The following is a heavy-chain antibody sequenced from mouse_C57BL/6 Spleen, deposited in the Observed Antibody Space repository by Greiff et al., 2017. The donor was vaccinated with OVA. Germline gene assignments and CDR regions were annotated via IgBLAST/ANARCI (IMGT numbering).Heavy chain of an antibody. CDR1: GYTFTSYW. CDR2: IHPNGGST. Sequence: QVQLQQPGAELVKPGASVKVSCKASGYTFTSYWMHWVKQRPGQGLEWIGMIHPNGGSTNYNEKFQSKATLTVDKSSSTAYMQLSSLTSEDSAVYYCARGTTVVAPYYAMDNWGQGTSVTVSS. D-gene: IGHD1-1*01. CDR3: ARGTTVVAPYYAMDN. V-gene: IGHV1-64*01. J-gene: IGHJ4*01.